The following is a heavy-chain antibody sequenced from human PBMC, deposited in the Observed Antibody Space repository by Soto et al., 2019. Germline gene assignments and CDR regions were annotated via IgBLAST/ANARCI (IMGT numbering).Heavy chain of an antibody. CDR2: ISGSGGST. D-gene: IGHD3-10*01. Sequence: GGSLRLSCAASGFTFSSYAMSWVRQAPGKGLEWVSAISGSGGSTYYADSVKGRFTISRDNSKNTLYLQMNSLRAEDTAVYYCAKVPNGSGSYYIGVWFYYYYYMDVWGKGTTVTVSS. J-gene: IGHJ6*03. CDR3: AKVPNGSGSYYIGVWFYYYYYMDV. CDR1: GFTFSSYA. V-gene: IGHV3-23*01.